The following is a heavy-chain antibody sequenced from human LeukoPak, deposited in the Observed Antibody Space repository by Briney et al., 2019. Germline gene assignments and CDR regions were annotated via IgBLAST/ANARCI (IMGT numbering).Heavy chain of an antibody. V-gene: IGHV1-2*04. D-gene: IGHD3-22*01. CDR3: ARDPTDSSGYFWPAAFDY. CDR2: INPNSGGT. Sequence: ASVKVSCKASGYTFTGYYMHWVRQAPGQGLEWMGWINPNSGGTNYAQKFQGWVTMTGDTSISTAYMELSRLRSDDTAVYYCARDPTDSSGYFWPAAFDYWGQGTLVTVSS. CDR1: GYTFTGYY. J-gene: IGHJ4*02.